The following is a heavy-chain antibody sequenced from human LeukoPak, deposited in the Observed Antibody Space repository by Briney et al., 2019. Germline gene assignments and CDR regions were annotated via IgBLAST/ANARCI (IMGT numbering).Heavy chain of an antibody. CDR1: GGSISSYY. Sequence: SETLSLTCTVSGGSISSYYWSWIRQPPGKGLEWIGYIYYSGSTNYNPSLKSRVTISVGTSKNQFSLKLSSVTAADTAVYYCARDRTILGVVGPLSYYMDVWGKGTTVTVSS. D-gene: IGHD3-3*01. J-gene: IGHJ6*03. CDR2: IYYSGST. V-gene: IGHV4-59*01. CDR3: ARDRTILGVVGPLSYYMDV.